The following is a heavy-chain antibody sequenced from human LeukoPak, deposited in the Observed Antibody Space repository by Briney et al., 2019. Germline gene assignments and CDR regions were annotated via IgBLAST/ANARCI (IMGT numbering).Heavy chain of an antibody. J-gene: IGHJ4*02. CDR3: ARDTARLEMATTPADDY. CDR1: GFTFSSYA. CDR2: ISGSGGST. Sequence: GGSLRLSCAASGFTFSSYAMSWVRQAPGKGLEWVSAISGSGGSTYYADSVKGRFTISRDNSKNTLYLQMNSLRAEDTAVYYCARDTARLEMATTPADDYWGQGTLVTVSS. D-gene: IGHD5-24*01. V-gene: IGHV3-23*01.